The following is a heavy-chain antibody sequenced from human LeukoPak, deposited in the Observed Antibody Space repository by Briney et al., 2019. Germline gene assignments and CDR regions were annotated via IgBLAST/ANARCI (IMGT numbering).Heavy chain of an antibody. Sequence: PSETLSLTCTVSGGSISSYYWSWIRQPPGKGLEWIGRIYASGSTDYNPSLNSRVTMSLDTSKNQFSLNLSSVTAADTAVYYCARGSSLVAFDPWGQGTLVTVSS. CDR3: ARGSSLVAFDP. J-gene: IGHJ5*02. CDR2: IYASGST. D-gene: IGHD3-9*01. V-gene: IGHV4-4*07. CDR1: GGSISSYY.